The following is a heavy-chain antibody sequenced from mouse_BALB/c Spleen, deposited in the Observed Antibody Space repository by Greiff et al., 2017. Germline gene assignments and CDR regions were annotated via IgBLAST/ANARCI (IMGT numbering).Heavy chain of an antibody. Sequence: EVQLVESGPELVKPGASVKMSCKASGYTFTSYVMHWVKQKPGQGLEWIGYINPYNDGTKYNEKFKGKATLTSDKSSSTAYMELSSLTSEDSAVYYCARDYGSSQAWFAYWGQGTLVTVSA. J-gene: IGHJ3*01. V-gene: IGHV1-14*01. CDR2: INPYNDGT. CDR1: GYTFTSYV. D-gene: IGHD1-1*01. CDR3: ARDYGSSQAWFAY.